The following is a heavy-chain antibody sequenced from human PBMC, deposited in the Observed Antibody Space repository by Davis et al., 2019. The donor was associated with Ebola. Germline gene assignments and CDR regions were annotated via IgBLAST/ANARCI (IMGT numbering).Heavy chain of an antibody. J-gene: IGHJ6*02. V-gene: IGHV4-4*07. D-gene: IGHD6-6*01. CDR1: GGSISSYY. Sequence: PSETLSLTCTVSGGSISSYYWSWIRQPAGKGLEWIGRIYTSGSTNYNPSLKSRVTMSVDTSKNQFSLKLSSVTAADTAVYYCARGAGIAARPDYYYGMDVWGQGTTVTVSS. CDR3: ARGAGIAARPDYYYGMDV. CDR2: IYTSGST.